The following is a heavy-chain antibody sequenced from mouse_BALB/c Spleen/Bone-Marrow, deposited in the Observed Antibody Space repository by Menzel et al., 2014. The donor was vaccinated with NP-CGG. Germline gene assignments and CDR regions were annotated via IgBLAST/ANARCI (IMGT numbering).Heavy chain of an antibody. CDR1: GYDFTSYL. CDR2: INPGSGGS. D-gene: IGHD4-1*01. CDR3: ARNANWLFTY. J-gene: IGHJ3*01. Sequence: VQLQQSGAELVRPGTSVKVSCKASGYDFTSYLIEWIKQRPGQGLEWIGVINPGSGGSNYNEKFTGKATLTVDKSSSTAYMQLSSLTSDDSAVYFCARNANWLFTYWGQGTLVTVSA. V-gene: IGHV1-54*01.